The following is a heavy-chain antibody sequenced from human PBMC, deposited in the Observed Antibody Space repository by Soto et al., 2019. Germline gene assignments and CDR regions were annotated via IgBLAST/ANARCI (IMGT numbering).Heavy chain of an antibody. CDR3: ARKFAPEFFDS. V-gene: IGHV5-51*01. CDR2: IYPGGSDT. D-gene: IGHD3-10*01. J-gene: IGHJ4*02. CDR1: GYTFSTYW. Sequence: RGESLKISCKGSGYTFSTYWIAWVRQMPGKGLEWMGIIYPGGSDTKYSPAFQGQVTISADKSINTAYLQWTSLEASDTAMYYCARKFAPEFFDSWGQGTLVTVSS.